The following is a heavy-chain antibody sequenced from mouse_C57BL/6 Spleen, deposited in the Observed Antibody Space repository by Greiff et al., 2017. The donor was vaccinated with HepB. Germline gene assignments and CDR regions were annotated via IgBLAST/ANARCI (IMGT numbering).Heavy chain of an antibody. D-gene: IGHD1-1*02. CDR2: IHPNSGST. CDR1: GYTFTSYW. V-gene: IGHV1-64*01. CDR3: ARYGPKEYFDY. Sequence: QVQLQQPGAELVKPGASVKLSCKASGYTFTSYWMHWVKQRPGQGLEWIGMIHPNSGSTNYNEKFKSKATLTVDKSSSTAYMQLSSLTSEDSAVYYCARYGPKEYFDYWGQGTTLTVSS. J-gene: IGHJ2*01.